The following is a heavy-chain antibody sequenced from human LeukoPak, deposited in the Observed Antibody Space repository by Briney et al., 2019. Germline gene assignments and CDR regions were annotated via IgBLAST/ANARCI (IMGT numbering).Heavy chain of an antibody. D-gene: IGHD2-15*01. CDR3: ARDRCSGGSCLYYYYGMDV. V-gene: IGHV1-18*01. J-gene: IGHJ6*02. CDR2: ISAYNGNT. CDR1: GYTFTSYG. Sequence: GASVKVSCKASGYTFTSYGISWVRQAPGQGLEWMGWISAYNGNTNYAHKLQGRVTMTTDTSTSTAYMELRSLRSDDTAVYYCARDRCSGGSCLYYYYGMDVWGQGTTVTVSS.